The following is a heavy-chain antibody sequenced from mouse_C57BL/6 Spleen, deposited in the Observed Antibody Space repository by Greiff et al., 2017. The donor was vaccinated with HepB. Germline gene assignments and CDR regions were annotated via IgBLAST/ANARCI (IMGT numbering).Heavy chain of an antibody. Sequence: EVQLVESEGGLAQPGSSVKLSCTASGFTFSGYYMAWVRQVPGKGLEWVGNINYEGSSTYYLDSLKSRFIISTVKAKHIVYLQMSSLNPEDTATYYCAREGDFGSPAWFAYWGQGTLVTVSA. CDR1: GFTFSGYY. CDR2: INYEGSST. J-gene: IGHJ3*01. V-gene: IGHV5-16*01. D-gene: IGHD1-1*01. CDR3: AREGDFGSPAWFAY.